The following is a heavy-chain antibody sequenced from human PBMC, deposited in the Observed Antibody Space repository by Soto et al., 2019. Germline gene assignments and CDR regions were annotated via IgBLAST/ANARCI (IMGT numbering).Heavy chain of an antibody. D-gene: IGHD3-22*01. CDR1: GYTFTSYG. V-gene: IGHV1-18*04. CDR3: ARAIRISYYYDSSGYYGVDY. Sequence: ASVKVSCKAPGYTFTSYGISWVRQAPGQGLEWMGWISAYNGNTNYAQKLQGRVTMTTDTSTSTAYMELRSLRSDDTAVYYCARAIRISYYYDSSGYYGVDYWGQGTLVTVSS. CDR2: ISAYNGNT. J-gene: IGHJ4*02.